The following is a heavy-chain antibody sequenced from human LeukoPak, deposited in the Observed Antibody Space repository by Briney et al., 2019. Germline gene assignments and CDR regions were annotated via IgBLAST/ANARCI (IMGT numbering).Heavy chain of an antibody. J-gene: IGHJ4*02. V-gene: IGHV4-59*01. Sequence: SETLSLTCTVSGGSFTTYYWNWIRQPPGKGLEWIGYIYYSGSTNYNPSLKSRVTISVDTSKNQFSLKLSSVTAADTAVYYCARIGHEDYYFDYWVQGTLVTVSS. CDR2: IYYSGST. CDR3: ARIGHEDYYFDY. CDR1: GGSFTTYY.